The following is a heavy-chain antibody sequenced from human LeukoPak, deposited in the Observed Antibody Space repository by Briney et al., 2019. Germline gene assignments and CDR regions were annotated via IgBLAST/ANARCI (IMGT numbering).Heavy chain of an antibody. CDR3: ARVHYGDYVDY. V-gene: IGHV3-74*01. CDR1: GFTFSSYW. J-gene: IGHJ4*02. D-gene: IGHD4-17*01. CDR2: ISSDGTST. Sequence: GGSLRLSCASSGFTFSSYWMHWVRQAPGKGLVWVSRISSDGTSTSYADSVKGRFTISRDNAKNTLYLQMNSLRAEDTAVYYCARVHYGDYVDYWGQGTLVTVSS.